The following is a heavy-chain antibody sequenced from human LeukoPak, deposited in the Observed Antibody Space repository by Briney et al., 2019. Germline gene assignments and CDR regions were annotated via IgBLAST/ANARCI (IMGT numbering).Heavy chain of an antibody. V-gene: IGHV4-39*01. J-gene: IGHJ4*02. Sequence: PSETLSLTCTVSGGSISSDNYYWSWIRQPPGKGLEWIASIYDSGNTYYSSSLKSRVTISIDTSENQFSLKLNSVTAADTAVYYCAPLRSSGSPHSKAYWVRGTLVNVSS. CDR1: GGSISSDNYY. CDR3: APLRSSGSPHSKAY. CDR2: IYDSGNT. D-gene: IGHD6-25*01.